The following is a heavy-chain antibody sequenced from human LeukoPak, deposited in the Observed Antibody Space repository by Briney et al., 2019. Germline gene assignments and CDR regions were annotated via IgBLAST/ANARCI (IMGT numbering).Heavy chain of an antibody. CDR1: GGSVSSGISY. J-gene: IGHJ2*01. Sequence: PSETLSLTCSVSGGSVSSGISYWSWIRQPPGEGLEWIAYISDSGGSDYNPSLRGRVTISLDTSKNQFSLRLTSVTAADTAVYYCARASAHRGIAVAGVYWYFDLWGRGTLVTVSS. CDR2: ISDSGGS. D-gene: IGHD6-19*01. V-gene: IGHV4-61*01. CDR3: ARASAHRGIAVAGVYWYFDL.